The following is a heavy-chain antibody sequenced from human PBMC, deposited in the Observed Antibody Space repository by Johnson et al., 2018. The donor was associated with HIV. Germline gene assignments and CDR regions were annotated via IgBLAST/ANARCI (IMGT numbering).Heavy chain of an antibody. J-gene: IGHJ3*02. Sequence: VQLVESGGGLIQPGGSLRLSCAASGFTVSSNYMSWVRQAPGKGLEWVSVIYSGGSSYYADSVKGRFTISGDNSKNTLYLQMNSLRAEDTAVYCCARASNSVYDQAFDIWGQGTMVTVSS. D-gene: IGHD5/OR15-5a*01. CDR1: GFTVSSNY. CDR3: ARASNSVYDQAFDI. CDR2: IYSGGSS. V-gene: IGHV3-53*01.